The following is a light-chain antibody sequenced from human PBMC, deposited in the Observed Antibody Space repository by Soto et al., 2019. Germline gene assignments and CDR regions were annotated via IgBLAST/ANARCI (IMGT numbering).Light chain of an antibody. CDR1: QDVASW. J-gene: IGKJ1*01. CDR2: DAS. CDR3: QHYGGMWT. Sequence: DIRLTQSPSVLSASVGDRVTITCRASQDVASWLVWYQQHPGEVPKVLIYDASNLEYGVPSRFSGSGFGTEFILTISSLQPDDFATYWCQHYGGMWTFGQGTKVDI. V-gene: IGKV1-5*01.